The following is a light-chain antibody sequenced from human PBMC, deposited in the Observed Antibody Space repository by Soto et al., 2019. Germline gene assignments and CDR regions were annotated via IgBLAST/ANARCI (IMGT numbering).Light chain of an antibody. Sequence: DIQMTHSPSTLSASVGDRVTITCRASQSISSWLAWYQQKPGKAPKLLIYDASSLESGVPSRFSGSGSGTEFTLTISSLQPDDFATYYCQQYNSYSWTCGQGTKVDIK. V-gene: IGKV1-5*01. CDR2: DAS. J-gene: IGKJ1*01. CDR3: QQYNSYSWT. CDR1: QSISSW.